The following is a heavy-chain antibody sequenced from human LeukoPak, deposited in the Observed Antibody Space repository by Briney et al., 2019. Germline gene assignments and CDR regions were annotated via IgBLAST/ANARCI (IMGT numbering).Heavy chain of an antibody. CDR3: ANWDGRGNIP. V-gene: IGHV3-66*01. CDR2: IYNDGTT. CDR1: GFTVSSNY. D-gene: IGHD1-1*01. J-gene: IGHJ5*02. Sequence: GGSLRLSCAASGFTVSSNYMSWVRQAPGKGLEWVSVIYNDGTTYYADSVKGRFTISRDNLKNTVYLQMNSLRAEDTAVYYCANWDGRGNIPWGQGTLVTVSS.